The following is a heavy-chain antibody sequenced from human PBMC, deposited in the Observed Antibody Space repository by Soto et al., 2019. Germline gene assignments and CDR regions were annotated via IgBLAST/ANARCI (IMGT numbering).Heavy chain of an antibody. D-gene: IGHD3-10*01. Sequence: QLQESGPGLVKPSQTLSLTGTVSGGSISSGDYYWNWIRQHPGKGLEWIGYTYHSGSTSSNPSLKSRITISVDTSKNRLARKLSSVSAADTAVDYWARGVGAAWPQASWGQVGLVIVSS. J-gene: IGHJ5*02. CDR1: GGSISSGDYY. CDR2: TYHSGST. V-gene: IGHV4-31*03. CDR3: ARGVGAAWPQAS.